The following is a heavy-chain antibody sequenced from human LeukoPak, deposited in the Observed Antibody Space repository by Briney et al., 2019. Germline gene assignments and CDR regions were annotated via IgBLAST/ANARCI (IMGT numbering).Heavy chain of an antibody. CDR1: GYTFTAYY. J-gene: IGHJ4*02. CDR3: ARSKEGIAVAGFSD. CDR2: INPDSGGT. D-gene: IGHD6-19*01. Sequence: ASVKVSCKASGYTFTAYYLHWVRQAPGQGLEWMGWINPDSGGTNSAQRFQGRVTMTRDTSISTAYMELSRLRSDDTAVYYCARSKEGIAVAGFSDWGQGTLVTVSS. V-gene: IGHV1-2*02.